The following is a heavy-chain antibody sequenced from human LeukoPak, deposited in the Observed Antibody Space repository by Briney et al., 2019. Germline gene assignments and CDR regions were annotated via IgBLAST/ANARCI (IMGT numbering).Heavy chain of an antibody. J-gene: IGHJ4*02. V-gene: IGHV1-8*03. D-gene: IGHD1-14*01. CDR1: GYTFTSYD. CDR2: MNPNSANT. CDR3: ARTLPGGVVDY. Sequence: ASVKVSCKASGYTFTSYDINWVRQATGQGLEWMGWMNPNSANTGYAQKFQGRVTISRDTSESTAYMELSSLRSGDTAVYYCARTLPGGVVDYWGQGTLVTVSS.